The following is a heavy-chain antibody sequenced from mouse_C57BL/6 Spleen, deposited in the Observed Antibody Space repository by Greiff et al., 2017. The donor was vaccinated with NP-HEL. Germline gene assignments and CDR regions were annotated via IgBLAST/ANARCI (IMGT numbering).Heavy chain of an antibody. V-gene: IGHV5-17*01. J-gene: IGHJ3*01. CDR1: GFTFSDYG. CDR2: ISSGSSTI. Sequence: DVMLVESGGGLVKPGGSLKLSCAASGFTFSDYGMHWVRQAPEKGLEWVAYISSGSSTIYYADTVKGRFTISRDNAKNTLFLQRTSLRSEDTAMYYCAPDYYGSRGAYWGQGTLVTVSA. D-gene: IGHD1-1*01. CDR3: APDYYGSRGAY.